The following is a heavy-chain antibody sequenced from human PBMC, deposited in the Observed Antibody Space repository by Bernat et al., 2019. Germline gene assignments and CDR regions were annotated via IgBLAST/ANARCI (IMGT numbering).Heavy chain of an antibody. Sequence: EVQLVESGGGLVKPGGSLRLSCAASGFTFSSYSMNWVRQAPGKGLEWVSSISSSSSYIYYADSVKGRFTISRDNSKNTLYLQMNSLRAEDTAVYYCAKRAAGNYGMDVWGQGTTVTVSS. V-gene: IGHV3-21*01. D-gene: IGHD1-1*01. J-gene: IGHJ6*02. CDR1: GFTFSSYS. CDR2: ISSSSSYI. CDR3: AKRAAGNYGMDV.